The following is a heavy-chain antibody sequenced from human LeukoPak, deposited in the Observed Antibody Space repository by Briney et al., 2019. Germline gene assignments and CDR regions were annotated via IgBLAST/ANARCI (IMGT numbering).Heavy chain of an antibody. D-gene: IGHD6-6*01. Sequence: ASVKVSCKASGYTYTGYYMHWVRQAPGQGLEWMGRINPNCGSTKYAQKFQGRVTMTADTSISTAYMELSRLRSDDTAVYYCARGHYLTLVGALAAPPYCDYWSQGTLVTVYS. CDR3: ARGHYLTLVGALAAPPYCDY. V-gene: IGHV1-2*06. J-gene: IGHJ4*02. CDR1: GYTYTGYY. CDR2: INPNCGST.